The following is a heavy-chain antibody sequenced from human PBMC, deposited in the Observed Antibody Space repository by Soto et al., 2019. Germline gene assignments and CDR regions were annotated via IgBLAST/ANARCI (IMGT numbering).Heavy chain of an antibody. D-gene: IGHD2-15*01. CDR3: ARLAPCSGGDTCYSRALDY. Sequence: IQLLQSGAEVKKPGTSVKVSCKASSYPFVTYGISWVRQAPGQGPEWLGWITPHNGDTNYAQKVQGRVTMTTDSATSTAYLEVRSLRSDDTAVYHCARLAPCSGGDTCYSRALDYWGQGTLVTVSS. J-gene: IGHJ4*02. V-gene: IGHV1-18*01. CDR1: SYPFVTYG. CDR2: ITPHNGDT.